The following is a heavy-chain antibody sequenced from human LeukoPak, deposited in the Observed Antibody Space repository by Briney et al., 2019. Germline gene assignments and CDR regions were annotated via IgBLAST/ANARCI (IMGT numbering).Heavy chain of an antibody. J-gene: IGHJ4*02. CDR2: IYYSGST. CDR1: GGSISSYY. CDR3: ATTSILTMVRGVFDY. Sequence: PSETLSLTCTVSGGSISSYYWSWIRQPPGKGLEWIGYIYYSGSTNYNPSLKSRVTISVDTSKNQFSLKLSSVTAADTAAYYCATTSILTMVRGVFDYWGQGTLVTVSS. D-gene: IGHD3-10*01. V-gene: IGHV4-59*01.